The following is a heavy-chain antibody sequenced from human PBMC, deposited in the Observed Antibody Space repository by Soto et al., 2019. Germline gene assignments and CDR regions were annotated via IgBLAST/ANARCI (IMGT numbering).Heavy chain of an antibody. J-gene: IGHJ6*02. Sequence: QVQLQQWGAGLLKPSETLSLTCAVYGGSFSGYYWSWIRQPPGKGLEWIGEINHSGSTNYNPSLKSRVTISVDPSKNQFSLKLSSVTAADTAVYYCARGWGYSSSWYPPDYYYGMDVWGQGTTVTVSS. D-gene: IGHD6-13*01. V-gene: IGHV4-34*01. CDR3: ARGWGYSSSWYPPDYYYGMDV. CDR1: GGSFSGYY. CDR2: INHSGST.